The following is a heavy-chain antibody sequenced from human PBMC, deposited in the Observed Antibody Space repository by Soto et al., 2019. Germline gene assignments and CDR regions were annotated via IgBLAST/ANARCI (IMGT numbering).Heavy chain of an antibody. Sequence: QVQLVQSGAEVKKPGASVKVSCKASGYTLTGYYMHWVRQAPGQGLEWMGWINPNSGGTNYAQKFQGWVTMTRDTSISTAYMELSRLRSDDTAVYYCAREYYDYVWGSYRYYYGMDVWGQGTTVTVSS. J-gene: IGHJ6*02. CDR2: INPNSGGT. D-gene: IGHD3-16*02. CDR3: AREYYDYVWGSYRYYYGMDV. V-gene: IGHV1-2*04. CDR1: GYTLTGYY.